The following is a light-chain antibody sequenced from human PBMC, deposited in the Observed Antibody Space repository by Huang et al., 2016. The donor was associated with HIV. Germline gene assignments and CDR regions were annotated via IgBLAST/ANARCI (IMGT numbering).Light chain of an antibody. CDR2: DAS. CDR3: QHYDDPYT. Sequence: DIQMTQSPSSLSASVGDRVTITCQASKDISNYLSWDQHKPGRAPKPLIFDASSLETGVPSRFSGSGSGTYFTLTIASLQPEDVATYYCQHYDDPYTFGQGTKLEIK. CDR1: KDISNY. V-gene: IGKV1-33*01. J-gene: IGKJ2*01.